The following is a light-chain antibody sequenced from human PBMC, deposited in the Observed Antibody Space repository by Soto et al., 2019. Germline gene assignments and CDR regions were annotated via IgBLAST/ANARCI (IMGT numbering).Light chain of an antibody. CDR2: GAS. J-gene: IGKJ2*01. CDR3: QQYNNWPGDT. Sequence: EIVMTQSPATLSVSPGERATLSCRASQSVSSNLAWYQQKPGQAPRLLIYGASTRATGIPARFSGSGSGTEFTLTISSLQSEEFAVYYCQQYNNWPGDTFGQGTKLEIK. CDR1: QSVSSN. V-gene: IGKV3-15*01.